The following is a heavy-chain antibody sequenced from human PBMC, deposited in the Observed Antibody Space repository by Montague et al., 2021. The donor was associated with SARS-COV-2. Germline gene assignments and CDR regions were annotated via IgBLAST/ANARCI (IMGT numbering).Heavy chain of an antibody. Sequence: SLRLSGAASEFTFSDYAMSWVRQAPGKGLEWVSTISGSGGSPFYADSFXGRFTISRDNSKNTLYLQVNSLRAKDTAVYYCAILPGAGGDYYSMDLWGKGTTVTVSS. D-gene: IGHD3-16*01. CDR2: ISGSGGSP. CDR1: EFTFSDYA. V-gene: IGHV3-23*01. J-gene: IGHJ6*03. CDR3: AILPGAGGDYYSMDL.